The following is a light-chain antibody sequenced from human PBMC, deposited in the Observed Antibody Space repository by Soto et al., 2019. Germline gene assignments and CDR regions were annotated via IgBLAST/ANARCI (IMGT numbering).Light chain of an antibody. CDR1: SSDVGGYNY. V-gene: IGLV2-14*01. CDR2: EVS. J-gene: IGLJ1*01. Sequence: QSALTQPASVSGSPGQSITISCTGTSSDVGGYNYVSWYQQHPGKAPKLMIYEVSNRPSGVSNRFSGSKSCNTASLTISGLQAEDEADYYCSSYTSSSIEYVFGTGTKLTVL. CDR3: SSYTSSSIEYV.